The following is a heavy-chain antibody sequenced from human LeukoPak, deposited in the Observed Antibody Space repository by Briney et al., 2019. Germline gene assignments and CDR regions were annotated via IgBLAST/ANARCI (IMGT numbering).Heavy chain of an antibody. CDR1: GFTFSSYG. J-gene: IGHJ4*02. D-gene: IGHD3-22*01. CDR3: AKALYDSSGYYSDY. V-gene: IGHV3-30*18. Sequence: GSLRLSCAASGFTFSSYGMHWVRQAPGKGLEWVAVISFDGSNKYHADSVKGRFTISRDNSKNTLFLQMNSLRAEDTAVYYCAKALYDSSGYYSDYWGQGTLVTVSS. CDR2: ISFDGSNK.